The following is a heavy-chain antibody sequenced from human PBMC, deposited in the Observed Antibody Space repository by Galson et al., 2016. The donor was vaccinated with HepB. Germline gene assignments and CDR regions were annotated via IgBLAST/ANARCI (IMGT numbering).Heavy chain of an antibody. V-gene: IGHV2-5*02. CDR3: ARLDNGDYGTLDY. Sequence: PALVKPTQTLTLTCTFSGFSLSTSGVGVGWIRQPPGKALEWLALIYWDADKRYSSSLKSRLTITKDTSKNQAVLRMTNMDPVDTATYYCARLDNGDYGTLDYWGQGTLVTVSS. D-gene: IGHD4-17*01. CDR1: GFSLSTSGVG. J-gene: IGHJ4*02. CDR2: IYWDADK.